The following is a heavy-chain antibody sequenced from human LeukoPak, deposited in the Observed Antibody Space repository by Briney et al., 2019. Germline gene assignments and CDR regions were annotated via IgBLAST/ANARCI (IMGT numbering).Heavy chain of an antibody. J-gene: IGHJ5*02. V-gene: IGHV3-33*01. CDR3: SRRRNGNWFDP. D-gene: IGHD4-17*01. CDR2: IYYDGSNK. Sequence: GGSLRLSCAASGFSFSSYVMHWARQAPGKGLEWVALIYYDGSNKYYADSVKGRFTISRDNSKNTLYLQMSSLRAEDTAVYYCSRRRNGNWFDPWGQGTLVTVSS. CDR1: GFSFSSYV.